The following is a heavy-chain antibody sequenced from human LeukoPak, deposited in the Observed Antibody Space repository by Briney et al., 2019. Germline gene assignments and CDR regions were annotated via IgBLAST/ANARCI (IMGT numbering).Heavy chain of an antibody. Sequence: GWSLRLSCAASGFAFHEYGISGVGQAACKGLEWVSGINWNGGSTGYADSVRGRFTISRDNAKNSLYLQMNSLRAEDTALYYCARADYGDYTAYFDYWGQGTLVTVSS. D-gene: IGHD4-17*01. V-gene: IGHV3-20*04. CDR2: INWNGGST. J-gene: IGHJ4*02. CDR1: GFAFHEYG. CDR3: ARADYGDYTAYFDY.